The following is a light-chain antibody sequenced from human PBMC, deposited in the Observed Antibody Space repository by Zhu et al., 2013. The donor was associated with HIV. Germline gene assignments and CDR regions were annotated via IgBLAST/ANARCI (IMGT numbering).Light chain of an antibody. Sequence: EIVLTQSPGTLSLSPGERATLSCRANQNISNNYLAWYQQKPGQAPRLLIYGASSRATGIPDRFSGSGSGTDFTLTISRLEPEDFAVYYCQQYGRSPGTFGQGTKLEIK. V-gene: IGKV3-20*01. CDR1: QNISNNY. CDR3: QQYGRSPGT. J-gene: IGKJ2*01. CDR2: GAS.